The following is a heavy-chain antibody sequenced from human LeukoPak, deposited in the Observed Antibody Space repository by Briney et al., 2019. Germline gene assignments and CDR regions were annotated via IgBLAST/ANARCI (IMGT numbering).Heavy chain of an antibody. CDR1: GYTFTSYD. J-gene: IGHJ6*03. CDR3: ARGPAIVVVPAARSGLRFLEWLLSPYYYYYMDV. D-gene: IGHD3-3*01. CDR2: MNPNSGNT. V-gene: IGHV1-8*01. Sequence: ASVKVSCKASGYTFTSYDINWVRQATGQGLEWMGWMNPNSGNTGYAQKFQGRVTITRNTSISTAYMELSSLRSEDTAVYYCARGPAIVVVPAARSGLRFLEWLLSPYYYYYMDVWGKGTTVTVSS.